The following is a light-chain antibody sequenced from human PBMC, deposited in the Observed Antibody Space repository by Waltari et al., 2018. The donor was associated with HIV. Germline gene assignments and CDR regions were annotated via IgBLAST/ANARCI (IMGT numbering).Light chain of an antibody. V-gene: IGLV1-40*01. J-gene: IGLJ3*02. Sequence: QSVLTQPPSVSGAPGQRVTIPCTGLSPNIGAGYDVPWYQQLPGTAPKLIIYGNSNRPSGVPDRFSGSKSGTSASLAITGLQAEDEADYYCQSYDSSLSGWVFGGGTKLTVL. CDR1: SPNIGAGYD. CDR2: GNS. CDR3: QSYDSSLSGWV.